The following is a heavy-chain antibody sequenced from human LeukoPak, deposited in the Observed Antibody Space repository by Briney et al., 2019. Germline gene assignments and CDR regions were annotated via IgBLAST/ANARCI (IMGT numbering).Heavy chain of an antibody. Sequence: GVSVKVSCQVSGYTFTTYYMHWVRQAPGQGLEWMGWINPNSGGTNSAQKFQGRVTMTRDTSISTAYMELSSLRSDDTAVYYCAKIGDSGWFPDYWGQGTLVTVSS. CDR3: AKIGDSGWFPDY. D-gene: IGHD6-19*01. CDR2: INPNSGGT. V-gene: IGHV1-2*02. CDR1: GYTFTTYY. J-gene: IGHJ4*02.